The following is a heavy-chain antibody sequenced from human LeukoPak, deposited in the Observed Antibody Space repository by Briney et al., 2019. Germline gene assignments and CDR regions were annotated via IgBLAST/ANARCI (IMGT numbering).Heavy chain of an antibody. CDR1: GGSISSYY. V-gene: IGHV4-59*08. Sequence: SETLSLTCTVSGGSISSYYWSWIRQPPGKGLEWIGYIYYSGSTNYNPSLKSRVTISVDTSKNQFSLKLSSVTAADTAVYYCARYLNPNDDGDHGWFDPWGQETLVTVSS. J-gene: IGHJ5*02. CDR2: IYYSGST. D-gene: IGHD4-17*01. CDR3: ARYLNPNDDGDHGWFDP.